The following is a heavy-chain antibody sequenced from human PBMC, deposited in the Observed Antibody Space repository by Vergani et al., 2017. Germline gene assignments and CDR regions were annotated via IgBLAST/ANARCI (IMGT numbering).Heavy chain of an antibody. CDR3: ARDPRCCSGGSCPADSTEDAFDI. D-gene: IGHD2-15*01. CDR1: GGFISSYY. V-gene: IGHV4-59*01. CDR2: IYYSGRT. J-gene: IGHJ3*02. Sequence: QVQLPESGPGLVKPSETLSLTCPVSGGFISSYYWNWLRRPPGKGLDLIVYIYYSGRTNHNPSLKSRVTISVDTSKNQFSLKLSSVTAADTAVYYCARDPRCCSGGSCPADSTEDAFDIWGQGTMVTVSS.